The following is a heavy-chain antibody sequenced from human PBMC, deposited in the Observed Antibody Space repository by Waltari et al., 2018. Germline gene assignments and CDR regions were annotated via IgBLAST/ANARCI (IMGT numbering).Heavy chain of an antibody. J-gene: IGHJ6*02. V-gene: IGHV1-69*08. CDR2: IIPILGIA. CDR1: GGTFSSYT. CDR3: AREKGRVVVAATFYYYYGMDV. D-gene: IGHD2-15*01. Sequence: QVQLVQSGAEVKKPGSSVKVSCKASGGTFSSYTISWVRQAPGQGLEWMGRIIPILGIANYEQKFQGRVTITADKSTSTAYMELSSLRSEDTAVYYCAREKGRVVVAATFYYYYGMDVWGQGTTVTVSS.